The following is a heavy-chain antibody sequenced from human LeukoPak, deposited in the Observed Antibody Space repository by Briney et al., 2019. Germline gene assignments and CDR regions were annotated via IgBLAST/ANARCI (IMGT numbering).Heavy chain of an antibody. CDR3: AKSKVVAATMGRFDY. J-gene: IGHJ4*02. V-gene: IGHV3-23*01. D-gene: IGHD2-15*01. CDR2: ISGSDGST. Sequence: GGSLRLSCAASGFTFSSYAMNWARQAPGKGLEWVSTISGSDGSTYYADSVKGRFTISRNNSKNTLYLQMNSLRAEDTAVYYCAKSKVVAATMGRFDYWGQGTLVTVSS. CDR1: GFTFSSYA.